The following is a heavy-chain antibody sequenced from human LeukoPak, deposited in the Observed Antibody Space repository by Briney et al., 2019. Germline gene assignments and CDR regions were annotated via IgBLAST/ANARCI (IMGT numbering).Heavy chain of an antibody. Sequence: SETLSLTCAVYGGSFSDFYWSWIRQPTGKGLEWIGEISRNGGTNYNPSLQGRVTISIDTSKNQFSLKLTSVAPADTAVYYCARIFRLRGSIDPGSSGPFDYWSQGTLVTVSS. D-gene: IGHD4-17*01. V-gene: IGHV4-34*01. J-gene: IGHJ4*02. CDR3: ARIFRLRGSIDPGSSGPFDY. CDR1: GGSFSDFY. CDR2: ISRNGGT.